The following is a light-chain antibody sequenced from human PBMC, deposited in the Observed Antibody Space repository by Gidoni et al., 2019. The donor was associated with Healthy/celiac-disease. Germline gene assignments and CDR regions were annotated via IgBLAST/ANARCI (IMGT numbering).Light chain of an antibody. J-gene: IGLJ3*02. Sequence: QTVVTQEPSLTVSPGGTVTLTCASSTGAVTSGYYPNWFQQKPGQAPRALIYLTSNKHSWTPARFSGSLLGGKAALTLSGVQPEDEAEYYCLLYYGGAQVFGGGTKLTVL. CDR2: LTS. CDR3: LLYYGGAQV. V-gene: IGLV7-43*01. CDR1: TGAVTSGYY.